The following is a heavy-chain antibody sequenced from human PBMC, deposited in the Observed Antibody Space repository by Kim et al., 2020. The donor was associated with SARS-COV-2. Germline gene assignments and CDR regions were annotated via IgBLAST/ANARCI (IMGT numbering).Heavy chain of an antibody. D-gene: IGHD3-22*01. CDR2: VTYEGRNT. CDR1: GFNFSNYG. CDR3: VKEAAFTTIVVDYYFDY. V-gene: IGHV3-30*18. J-gene: IGHJ4*02. Sequence: GGSLRLSCVASGFNFSNYGMRWVRQAPGKGLEWVGIVTYEGRNTYYADSVAGRFTISRDNSKNTLYLQMNSLTTEDTALYYCVKEAAFTTIVVDYYFDYWGQGTLVTVSS.